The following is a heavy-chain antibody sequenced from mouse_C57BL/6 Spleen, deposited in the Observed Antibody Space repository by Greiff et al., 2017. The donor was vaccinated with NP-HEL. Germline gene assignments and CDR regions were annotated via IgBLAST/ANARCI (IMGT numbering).Heavy chain of an antibody. CDR2: IWRGGST. J-gene: IGHJ4*01. CDR3: AKNSGSLGLEYAMDY. Sequence: QVQLQQSGPGLVQPSQSLSITCTVSGFSLTSYGVHWVRQSPGKGLEWLGVIWRGGSTDYNAAFMSRLSITKDNSKSQVFFKMNSLQADDTAIYYCAKNSGSLGLEYAMDYWGQGTSVTVSS. CDR1: GFSLTSYG. V-gene: IGHV2-5*01. D-gene: IGHD4-1*01.